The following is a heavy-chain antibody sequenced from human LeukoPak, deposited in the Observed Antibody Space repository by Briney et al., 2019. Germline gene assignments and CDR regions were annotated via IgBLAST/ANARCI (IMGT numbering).Heavy chain of an antibody. Sequence: SETLSLTCTVSGGSISSSSYYWGWIRQPPGKGLEWIGSIYYSGSTYYNPSLKSRVTISVDTSKNQFSLKLSSVTAADTAVYYCARVGSTMEYYYYMDVWGKGTTVTISS. D-gene: IGHD3-10*01. J-gene: IGHJ6*03. V-gene: IGHV4-39*07. CDR3: ARVGSTMEYYYYMDV. CDR1: GGSISSSSYY. CDR2: IYYSGST.